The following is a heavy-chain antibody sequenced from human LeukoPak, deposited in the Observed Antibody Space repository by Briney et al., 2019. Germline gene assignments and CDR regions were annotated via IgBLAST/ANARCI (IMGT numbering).Heavy chain of an antibody. Sequence: PGGSLRLSCAASGFTVSRNYMSWVRQAPGKGLEWVSVIYSGGSTYYADSVKGRFTISRDNSKNTLYLQMNSLRAEDTAVYYCARVNHYYDSSGYLVWFDPWGQGTLVTVSS. CDR3: ARVNHYYDSSGYLVWFDP. V-gene: IGHV3-53*01. CDR1: GFTVSRNY. J-gene: IGHJ5*02. D-gene: IGHD3-22*01. CDR2: IYSGGST.